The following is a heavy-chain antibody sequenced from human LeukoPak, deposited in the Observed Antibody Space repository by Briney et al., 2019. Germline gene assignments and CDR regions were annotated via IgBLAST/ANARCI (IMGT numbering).Heavy chain of an antibody. D-gene: IGHD6-13*01. V-gene: IGHV3-30*18. Sequence: GGSLRLSCAASGFTFSSYGVHWVRQAPGKGLEWVAVISYDGSNKYYADSVKGRFTISRDNSKNTLYLQMNSLRAEDTAVYYCAKDHIAAAGTFDYWGQGTLVTVSS. CDR2: ISYDGSNK. CDR3: AKDHIAAAGTFDY. CDR1: GFTFSSYG. J-gene: IGHJ4*02.